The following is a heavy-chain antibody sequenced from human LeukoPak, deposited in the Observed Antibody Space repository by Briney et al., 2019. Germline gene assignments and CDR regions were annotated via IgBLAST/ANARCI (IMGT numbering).Heavy chain of an antibody. J-gene: IGHJ4*02. V-gene: IGHV1-18*01. D-gene: IGHD4/OR15-4a*01. Sequence: SVKVSCKASGYSVTTYGIAWVRQASGRGLEWMGWISFYNGNTKYAQKYQGRVTMTTDTSTSTAYMELRSLRSDDTAVYYCARGVSARWVDYWGQGTLVTVSS. CDR2: ISFYNGNT. CDR1: GYSVTTYG. CDR3: ARGVSARWVDY.